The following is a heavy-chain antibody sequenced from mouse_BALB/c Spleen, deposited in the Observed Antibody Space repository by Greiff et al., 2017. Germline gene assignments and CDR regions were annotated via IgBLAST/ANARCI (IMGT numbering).Heavy chain of an antibody. CDR2: INPSTGYT. J-gene: IGHJ1*01. Sequence: QVHVKQSVAELAKPGASVKMSCKSSGYTFTSYWMHWVKQRPGQGLEWIGYINPSTGYTEYNQKFKDKATLTADKSSSTAYMQLSSLTSEDSAVYYCARDHWYFDVWGAGTTVTVSS. CDR1: GYTFTSYW. V-gene: IGHV1-7*01. CDR3: ARDHWYFDV.